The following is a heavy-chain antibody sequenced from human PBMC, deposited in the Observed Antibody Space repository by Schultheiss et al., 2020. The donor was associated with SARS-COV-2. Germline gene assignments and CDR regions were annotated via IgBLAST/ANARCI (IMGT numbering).Heavy chain of an antibody. CDR2: IYSGGST. D-gene: IGHD3-10*01. CDR1: GFTVSSNY. CDR3: ATVPESTYGYYFDY. V-gene: IGHV3-53*01. J-gene: IGHJ4*02. Sequence: GGSLRLSCAASGFTVSSNYMSWVRQAPGKGLEWVSVIYSGGSTYYADSVKGRFTISRDNSKNTLYLQMNSLRAEDTAVYYCATVPESTYGYYFDYWGQGTLVTVSS.